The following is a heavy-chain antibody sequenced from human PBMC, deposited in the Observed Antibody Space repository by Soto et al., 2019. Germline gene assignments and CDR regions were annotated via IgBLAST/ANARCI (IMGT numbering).Heavy chain of an antibody. V-gene: IGHV3-73*01. J-gene: IGHJ4*02. CDR1: GFIFSDSP. CDR3: TRLVEWDQGNEY. CDR2: IRSKGDNYAT. D-gene: IGHD3-3*01. Sequence: EVQLVESGGGLVQPGGSLKLSCAASGFIFSDSPIHWVRQASGKGLEWVGRIRSKGDNYATAYAASVRGRFTISRDDSKNTAYLQMNSLKTDDTAVYYCTRLVEWDQGNEYRGQGTLVTVSS.